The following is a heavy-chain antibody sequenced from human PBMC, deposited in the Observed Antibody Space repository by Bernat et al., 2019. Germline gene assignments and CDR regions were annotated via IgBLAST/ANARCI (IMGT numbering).Heavy chain of an antibody. CDR1: GDSISSGAYY. CDR3: ARHAGIALAYHLDN. Sequence: QLQLQESGPGLVEPSETLSLPCTPSGDSISSGAYYWGWIRQPPGKGLEWIGSILSTRRSYYNPSLKSRVTISADTSKNQFSLHVNSVTATDTAIYYCARHAGIALAYHLDNWGQGTLVTVSS. V-gene: IGHV4-39*01. CDR2: ILSTRRS. J-gene: IGHJ4*02. D-gene: IGHD6-13*01.